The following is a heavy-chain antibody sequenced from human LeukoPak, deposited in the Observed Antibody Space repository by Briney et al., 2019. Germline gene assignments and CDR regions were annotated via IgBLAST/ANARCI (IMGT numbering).Heavy chain of an antibody. D-gene: IGHD1-26*01. Sequence: SETLSLTCTVSGGSISSYYWSWIRQPPGKGLEWIGYIYYSGSTNYNPSLKSRVTISVDTSKNQFSLKLSSVTAADTAVYYCARDGVVGATKESYYYYMDVWGKGTTVTVSS. CDR3: ARDGVVGATKESYYYYMDV. V-gene: IGHV4-59*12. CDR1: GGSISSYY. CDR2: IYYSGST. J-gene: IGHJ6*03.